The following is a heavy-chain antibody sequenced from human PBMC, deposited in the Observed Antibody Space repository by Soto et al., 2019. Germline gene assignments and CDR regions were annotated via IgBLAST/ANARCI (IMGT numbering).Heavy chain of an antibody. CDR3: ARDRGEWELPGWFDP. V-gene: IGHV4-30-4*01. J-gene: IGHJ5*02. CDR2: IYYSGST. CDR1: GGSISSGDYY. D-gene: IGHD1-26*01. Sequence: QVQLQESGPGLVKPSQTLSLTCTVSGGSISSGDYYWSWIRQPPGKGLEWIGYIYYSGSTNYNPSLKSRVTISVDTSKNQFSLKLSSVTAADTAVYYCARDRGEWELPGWFDPWGQGTLVTVSS.